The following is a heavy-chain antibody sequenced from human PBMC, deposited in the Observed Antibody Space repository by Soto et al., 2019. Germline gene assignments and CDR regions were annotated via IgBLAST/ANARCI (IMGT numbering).Heavy chain of an antibody. CDR1: GFTFSSYA. D-gene: IGHD2-15*01. CDR2: ISGSGGST. Sequence: EVQLLESGGGLVQPGGSLRLSCAASGFTFSSYAMSWVRQAPGKGLEWVSAISGSGGSTYYADSVKGRFTISRDNAKNTLYLQRNSLRAEDTAVYYCAKNLGGYCSGGSCYSLYYYGMDVWGQGTTVTVSS. J-gene: IGHJ6*02. CDR3: AKNLGGYCSGGSCYSLYYYGMDV. V-gene: IGHV3-23*01.